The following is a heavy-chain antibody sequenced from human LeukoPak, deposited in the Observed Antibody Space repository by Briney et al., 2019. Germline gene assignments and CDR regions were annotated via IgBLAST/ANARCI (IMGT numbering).Heavy chain of an antibody. CDR2: ISGSGGST. V-gene: IGHV3-23*01. Sequence: SGGSLRLSCAASGFTFTSYAMSWVRQAPGQGLEWVAAISGSGGSTYYADSVKGRFTIFRDNSKNTLYLQMNSLRAEDTAVYYCAKDRVGYYGSGSYFDYWGQGTLVTVSS. CDR3: AKDRVGYYGSGSYFDY. CDR1: GFTFTSYA. D-gene: IGHD3-10*01. J-gene: IGHJ4*02.